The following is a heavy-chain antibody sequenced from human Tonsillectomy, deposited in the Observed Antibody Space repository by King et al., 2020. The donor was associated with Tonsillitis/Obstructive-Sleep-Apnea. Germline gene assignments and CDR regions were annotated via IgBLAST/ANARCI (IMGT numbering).Heavy chain of an antibody. CDR2: INSDGITT. Sequence: VQLVESGGGLVQPGGSLRLSCAASGFAFSSYWMHWVRQPPGKGLVWVSRINSDGITTSYADSVKGRVTISRDNAKNTLYLQMNSLRADDTAVYYCAREYIVSSEAFDIWGQGTMVTVSS. V-gene: IGHV3-74*01. D-gene: IGHD5/OR15-5a*01. CDR1: GFAFSSYW. CDR3: AREYIVSSEAFDI. J-gene: IGHJ3*02.